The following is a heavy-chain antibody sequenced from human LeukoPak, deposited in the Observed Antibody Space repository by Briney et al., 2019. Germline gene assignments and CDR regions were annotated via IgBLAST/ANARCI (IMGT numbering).Heavy chain of an antibody. Sequence: PGGSLRLSCAASGFSFRDFGMHWVRQAPGKGLEWVAVTSYDGSDKYYSDSVKGRFTISRDNSKNTLYLQMSSLRQEDTGVYFCAKDSGIAANVGYSWLDPWGQGTLVTVSS. CDR1: GFSFRDFG. D-gene: IGHD6-13*01. V-gene: IGHV3-30*18. CDR2: TSYDGSDK. CDR3: AKDSGIAANVGYSWLDP. J-gene: IGHJ5*02.